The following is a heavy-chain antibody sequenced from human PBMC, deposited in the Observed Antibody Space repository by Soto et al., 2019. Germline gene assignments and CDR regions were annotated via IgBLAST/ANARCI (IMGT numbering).Heavy chain of an antibody. CDR3: ARGAMANFDY. V-gene: IGHV1-69*13. D-gene: IGHD5-18*01. Sequence: ASVKVSCKASGGTFGSQGIAWVRQAPGQGLEWMGGFIAMLGTPTYAKKVQGRATISADESLTSSYLELRSLRSEDTGVYFCARGAMANFDYWGQGTVVTVSS. CDR2: FIAMLGTP. J-gene: IGHJ4*02. CDR1: GGTFGSQG.